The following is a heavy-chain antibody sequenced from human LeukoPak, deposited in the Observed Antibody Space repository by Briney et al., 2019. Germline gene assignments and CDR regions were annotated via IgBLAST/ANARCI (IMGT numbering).Heavy chain of an antibody. CDR3: ARDRGSTYYYDSSGPVGFDY. Sequence: GASVKVSCKASGYTFTSYAMNWVRQAPGQGLEWMGWINTNTGNPTYAQGFTGRFVFSLDTSVSTAYLQISSLKAEDTAVYYCARDRGSTYYYDSSGPVGFDYWGQGTLVTVSS. CDR2: INTNTGNP. CDR1: GYTFTSYA. J-gene: IGHJ4*02. D-gene: IGHD3-22*01. V-gene: IGHV7-4-1*02.